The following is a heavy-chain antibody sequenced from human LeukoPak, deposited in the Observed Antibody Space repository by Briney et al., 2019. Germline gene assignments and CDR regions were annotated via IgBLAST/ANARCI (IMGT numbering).Heavy chain of an antibody. V-gene: IGHV4-34*01. CDR3: ARVPKAQQLVMDYYYYYGMDV. D-gene: IGHD6-13*01. J-gene: IGHJ6*02. CDR2: INHSGST. CDR1: GGSFSGYY. Sequence: PSETLSLTCAVYGGSFSGYYWSWIRQPPGKGLEWIGEINHSGSTNYNPSLKSRVTISVDTSKNQFSLKLSSVTAADTAVYYCARVPKAQQLVMDYYYYYGMDVWGQGTTVTVSS.